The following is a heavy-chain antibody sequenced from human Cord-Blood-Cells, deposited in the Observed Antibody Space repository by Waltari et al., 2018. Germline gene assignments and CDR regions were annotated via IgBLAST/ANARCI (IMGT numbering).Heavy chain of an antibody. J-gene: IGHJ4*02. V-gene: IGHV3-21*01. D-gene: IGHD6-19*01. CDR2: ISSSSSYI. Sequence: EVQLVESGGGLVKPGGSLRLSCAASGFTFSSDSMNWVRQAPGKGLEWVSSISSSSSYIYYADSVKGRFTISRDNAKNSLYLQMNSLRAEDTAVYYCARDSDSSGWYYFDYWGQGTLVTVSS. CDR1: GFTFSSDS. CDR3: ARDSDSSGWYYFDY.